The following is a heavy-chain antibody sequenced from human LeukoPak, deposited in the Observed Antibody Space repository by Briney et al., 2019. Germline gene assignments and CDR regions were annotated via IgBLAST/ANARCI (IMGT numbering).Heavy chain of an antibody. V-gene: IGHV3-30*18. D-gene: IGHD6-19*01. CDR3: SKTIAVADPTDY. J-gene: IGHJ4*02. CDR2: MSSDGSDI. Sequence: PGRSLRLSCAASGFTFSSYAMHWVRQAPGKGLEWLAVMSSDGSDIYYADSVKGRFTISRDNSKNTLYLQMNSLRAEDTAVYYCSKTIAVADPTDYWGQGTLVTVSS. CDR1: GFTFSSYA.